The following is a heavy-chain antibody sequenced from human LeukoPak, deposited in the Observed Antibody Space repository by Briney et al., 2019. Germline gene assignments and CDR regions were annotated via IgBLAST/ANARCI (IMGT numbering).Heavy chain of an antibody. J-gene: IGHJ5*02. Sequence: SETLSLTCTVSGDSISSSSHYWGWIRQPPGKGLEWIGSIYDSGSTYYNPSLKSRVTISVDTSKNQFSLKLSSVTAADTAVYYCARLFGSVVTNWFDPWGQGSLVTVSS. CDR2: IYDSGST. V-gene: IGHV4-39*01. CDR3: ARLFGSVVTNWFDP. D-gene: IGHD3-3*01. CDR1: GDSISSSSHY.